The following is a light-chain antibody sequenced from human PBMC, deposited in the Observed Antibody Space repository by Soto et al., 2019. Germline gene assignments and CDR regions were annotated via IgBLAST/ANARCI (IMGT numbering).Light chain of an antibody. Sequence: DIQMTQSPSVMSASVGDRVTITCRASQGISNYVVWFQQKPGRGPKRLIYDASSLQRGVPSRFSGSRSGTEFTLTISSLQPEDFASYYCLQHNNYPWTFGQGTKVEIK. CDR2: DAS. CDR3: LQHNNYPWT. J-gene: IGKJ1*01. CDR1: QGISNY. V-gene: IGKV1-17*03.